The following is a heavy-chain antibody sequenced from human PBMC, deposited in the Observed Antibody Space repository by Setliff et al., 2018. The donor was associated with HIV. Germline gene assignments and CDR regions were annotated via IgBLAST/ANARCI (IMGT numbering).Heavy chain of an antibody. CDR2: IIPILGPA. D-gene: IGHD4-4*01. CDR3: ARDAFDYTAYYYSYMDV. V-gene: IGHV1-69*10. J-gene: IGHJ6*03. CDR1: GYTFTNFG. Sequence: SVKVSCKASGYTFTNFGITWVRQAPGQGLEWMGGIIPILGPANYAQKFQGRVTMTRDTSTSTVYMELSSLRSEDTAVYYCARDAFDYTAYYYSYMDVWGKGTTVTVSS.